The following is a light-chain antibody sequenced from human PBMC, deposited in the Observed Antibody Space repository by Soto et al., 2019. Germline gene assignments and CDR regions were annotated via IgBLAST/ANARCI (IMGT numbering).Light chain of an antibody. CDR3: QPRSNWPLT. CDR1: QSVSSY. J-gene: IGKJ4*01. V-gene: IGKV3-11*01. CDR2: DAS. Sequence: EILLTQSPATVSLSPGERATLSCRASQSVSSYLAWYQQKPGQAPRLLIYDASNRATGIPARFSGSGSGTDFTLTISSLEPEDFAVYYCQPRSNWPLTFGGGTKV.